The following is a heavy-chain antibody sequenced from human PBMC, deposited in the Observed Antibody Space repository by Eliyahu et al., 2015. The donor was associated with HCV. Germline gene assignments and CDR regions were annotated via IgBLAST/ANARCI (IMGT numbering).Heavy chain of an antibody. J-gene: IGHJ6*02. Sequence: QVHLVESGGRVVQPGGSLTLSCVASGFTFNNYGMAWVRQAPGKGLEWVAAISYDASNSYYASSVRRRFTISRDNSKNTLFLQMNSLTPEDTAVYFCAKDQDKKGFPPLWGMDVWGQGTTVTASS. CDR2: ISYDASNS. CDR3: AKDQDKKGFPPLWGMDV. V-gene: IGHV3-30*18. CDR1: GFTFNNYG.